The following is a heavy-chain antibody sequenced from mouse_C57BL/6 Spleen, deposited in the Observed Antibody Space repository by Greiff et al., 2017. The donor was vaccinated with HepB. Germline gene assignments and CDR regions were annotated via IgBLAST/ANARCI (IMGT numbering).Heavy chain of an antibody. Sequence: EVQLVESGGGLVKPGGSLKLSCAASGFTFSSYAMSWVRQTPEKRLEWVATISDGGSYTYYPDNVKGRFTISRDNAKNNLYLQMSHLKSEDTAMYYCARDSGSRKWYFDVGGTGTTVTVSS. CDR1: GFTFSSYA. CDR2: ISDGGSYT. CDR3: ARDSGSRKWYFDV. V-gene: IGHV5-4*01. J-gene: IGHJ1*03. D-gene: IGHD1-1*01.